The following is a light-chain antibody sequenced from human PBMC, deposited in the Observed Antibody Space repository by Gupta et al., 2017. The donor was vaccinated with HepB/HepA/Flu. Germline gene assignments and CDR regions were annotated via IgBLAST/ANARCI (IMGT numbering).Light chain of an antibody. CDR2: KGS. CDR3: RQQEQCPGT. V-gene: IGKV2-30*01. J-gene: IGKJ1*01. Sequence: DVVMTQSPLSLPVTLGQSASISCKSSQSLIYSDGNTYLHWFQQRPGQSPRRLIYKGSNRDSGVPDRFSGSGSGTDFTLIISRVEAEDVAIYYCRQQEQCPGTFGQGTKVEIK. CDR1: QSLIYSDGNTY.